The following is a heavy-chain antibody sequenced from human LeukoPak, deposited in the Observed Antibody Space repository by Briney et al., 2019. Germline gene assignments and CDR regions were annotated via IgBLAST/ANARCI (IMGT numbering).Heavy chain of an antibody. CDR2: ISNDGGGT. CDR1: GFIFNNYG. Sequence: GGSLRLSCAASGFIFNNYGLIWVRQAPGKGPQWVSAISNDGGGTTYADFVKGRFTISRDNSKNTLFLRMNSLRAEDTALYYCAKGGSGYFADLWGQGTLVTVSS. J-gene: IGHJ5*02. CDR3: AKGGSGYFADL. V-gene: IGHV3-23*01. D-gene: IGHD3-22*01.